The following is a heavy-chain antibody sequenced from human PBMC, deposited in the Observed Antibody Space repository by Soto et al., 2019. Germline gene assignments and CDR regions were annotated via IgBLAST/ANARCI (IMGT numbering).Heavy chain of an antibody. J-gene: IGHJ3*02. CDR1: GYTFTSYG. CDR2: ISAYNGNT. D-gene: IGHD6-19*01. Sequence: QVQLVQSGAEVKKPGASVKVSCKASGYTFTSYGINWVRQAPGQGLEWMGWISAYNGNTNYAQKLQGRVTMTTDTSTSTAYMDLRSLRSDDTAVYYCARDLPFQDPIAVAGVDAFDTWGQGTMVTVSS. V-gene: IGHV1-18*01. CDR3: ARDLPFQDPIAVAGVDAFDT.